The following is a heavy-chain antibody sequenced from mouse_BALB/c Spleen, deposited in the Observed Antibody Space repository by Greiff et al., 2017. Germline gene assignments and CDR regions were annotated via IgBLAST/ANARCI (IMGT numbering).Heavy chain of an antibody. V-gene: IGHV5-17*02. CDR3: ARIYYGNYDYAMDY. D-gene: IGHD2-1*01. CDR2: ISSGSSTI. Sequence: EVHMVESGGGLVQPGGSRKLSCAASGFTFSSFGMHWVRQAPEKGLEWVAYISSGSSTIYYADTVKGRFIISRDNPKNTLFLQMTSLRSEDTAMYYCARIYYGNYDYAMDYWGQGTSVTVSS. J-gene: IGHJ4*01. CDR1: GFTFSSFG.